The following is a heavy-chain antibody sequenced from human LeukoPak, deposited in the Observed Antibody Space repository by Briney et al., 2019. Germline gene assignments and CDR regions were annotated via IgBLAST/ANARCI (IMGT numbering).Heavy chain of an antibody. D-gene: IGHD5-18*01. J-gene: IGHJ3*02. CDR2: INSDATST. CDR1: QFTLSNYW. Sequence: GGSLRLSCAASQFTLSNYWMHWVRQAPGKGLVWVSFINSDATSTAYADSVKGRFTISRDNAKNTLHLQMNSLRVEDTAVYYCARDMNVDTAMDIWGEGRLVTVSS. CDR3: ARDMNVDTAMDI. V-gene: IGHV3-74*01.